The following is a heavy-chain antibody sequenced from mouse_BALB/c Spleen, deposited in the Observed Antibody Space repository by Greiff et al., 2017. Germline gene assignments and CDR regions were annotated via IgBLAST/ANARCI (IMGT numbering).Heavy chain of an antibody. V-gene: IGHV1-4*01. Sequence: QVQLQQSGAELAKPGASVSMSCKASGYTFTSYTMHWVKQRPGQGLEWMGNINPSSGYTNFNQTFKDKATLTADKSSSTAYMQLSSLTSEDSAVYSCARTYGSSSEFAYWGQGTLVTVSA. CDR2: INPSSGYT. D-gene: IGHD1-1*01. CDR1: GYTFTSYT. J-gene: IGHJ3*01. CDR3: ARTYGSSSEFAY.